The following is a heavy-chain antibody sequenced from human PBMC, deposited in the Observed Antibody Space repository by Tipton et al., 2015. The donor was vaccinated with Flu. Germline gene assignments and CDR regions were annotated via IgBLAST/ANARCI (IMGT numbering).Heavy chain of an antibody. CDR3: ARQALVKDLAHYKWFDP. V-gene: IGHV4-39*01. J-gene: IGHJ5*02. CDR1: GDSITSGGYY. Sequence: GLVKPSETLSLTCSVSGDSITSGGYYWGWVRQPPGKGLEWIGSMYYSGITYYNSSLKSRVTISVDTSKNQISLKMSLVTAADTGFYYCARQALVKDLAHYKWFDPWGQGTLVTVSS. CDR2: MYYSGIT. D-gene: IGHD6-6*01.